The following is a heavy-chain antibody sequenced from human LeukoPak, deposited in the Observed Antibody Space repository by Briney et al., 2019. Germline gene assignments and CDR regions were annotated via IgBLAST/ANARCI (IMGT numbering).Heavy chain of an antibody. CDR2: ISAYNGNT. J-gene: IGHJ4*02. D-gene: IGHD2-15*01. CDR3: ARERPAYCSGGSCDSYYFDY. Sequence: ASVKVSCKASGYTFTSYGISWVRQAPGQGREWMGWISAYNGNTNYAQKLQGRVTMTTDTSTSTAYMELRSLRSDDTAVYYCARERPAYCSGGSCDSYYFDYWGQGTLVTVSS. CDR1: GYTFTSYG. V-gene: IGHV1-18*01.